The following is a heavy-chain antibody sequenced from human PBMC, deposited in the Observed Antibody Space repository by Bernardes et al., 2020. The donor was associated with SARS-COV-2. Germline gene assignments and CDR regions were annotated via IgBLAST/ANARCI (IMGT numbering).Heavy chain of an antibody. D-gene: IGHD2-8*01. CDR1: GFTFSSYG. CDR3: ARDWEGSIGCTNGVCYWPPPTEYYGMDV. V-gene: IGHV3-30*03. J-gene: IGHJ6*02. Sequence: GGSLRLSCAASGFTFSSYGMHWVRQAPGKGLEWVAVISYDGSNKYYADSVKGRFTISRDNSKNTLYLQMNSLRAEDTAVYYCARDWEGSIGCTNGVCYWPPPTEYYGMDVWGQGTTVTVSS. CDR2: ISYDGSNK.